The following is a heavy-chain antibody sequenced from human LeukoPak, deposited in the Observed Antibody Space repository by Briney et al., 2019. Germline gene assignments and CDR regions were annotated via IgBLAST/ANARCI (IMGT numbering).Heavy chain of an antibody. Sequence: SETLSLTCAVYGGSFSGYYWSWIRQPPGKGLEWIGYIYHSGSTYYNPSLKSRVTISVDRSKNQFSLKLSSVTAADTAVYYCARISSGYDDYWGQGTLVTVSS. D-gene: IGHD3-22*01. CDR1: GGSFSGYY. CDR2: IYHSGST. J-gene: IGHJ4*02. V-gene: IGHV4-34*01. CDR3: ARISSGYDDY.